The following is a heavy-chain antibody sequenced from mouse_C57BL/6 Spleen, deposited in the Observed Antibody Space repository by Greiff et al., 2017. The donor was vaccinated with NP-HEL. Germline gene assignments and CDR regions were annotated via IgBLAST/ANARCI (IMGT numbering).Heavy chain of an antibody. CDR2: ISSGSSTI. D-gene: IGHD2-5*01. CDR1: GFTFSDYG. V-gene: IGHV5-17*01. Sequence: EVQGVESGGGLVKPGGSLKLSCAASGFTFSDYGMHWVRQAPEKGLEWVAYISSGSSTIYYADTVKGRFTISRDNAKNTLFLQMTSLRSEDTAMYYCARRGYSNYARAMDYWGQGTSVTVSS. CDR3: ARRGYSNYARAMDY. J-gene: IGHJ4*01.